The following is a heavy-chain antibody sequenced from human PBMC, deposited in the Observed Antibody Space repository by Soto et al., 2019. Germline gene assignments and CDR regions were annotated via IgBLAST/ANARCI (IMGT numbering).Heavy chain of an antibody. CDR3: AKGSGGDYCLRWFDP. CDR1: GFTFSTHA. CDR2: ISGGGVTT. V-gene: IGHV3-23*01. J-gene: IGHJ5*02. D-gene: IGHD4-17*01. Sequence: EVQLLESGGDLVQPGGSLRLSCTASGFTFSTHAMTWVRQAPGKGLEWVSAISGGGVTTYSADSVKGRFTISRDNFKNTLYLQMNSLRVEDTAVYYCAKGSGGDYCLRWFDPWGQGTLVSVSS.